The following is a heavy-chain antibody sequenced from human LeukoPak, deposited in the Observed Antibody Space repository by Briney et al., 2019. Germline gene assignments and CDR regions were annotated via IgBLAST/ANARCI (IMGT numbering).Heavy chain of an antibody. CDR2: ISWNSGSV. D-gene: IGHD3-3*01. CDR1: VFTFDAYA. Sequence: GGSLRLSCEDSVFTFDAYAMQCVRQVPGEGREWVSGISWNSGSVQYADSVKGRFIISRDNAKNSVYPEMDRLRTEDTAFYYGAKESGYPSWGQGTLVTVSS. V-gene: IGHV3-9*01. J-gene: IGHJ4*02. CDR3: AKESGYPS.